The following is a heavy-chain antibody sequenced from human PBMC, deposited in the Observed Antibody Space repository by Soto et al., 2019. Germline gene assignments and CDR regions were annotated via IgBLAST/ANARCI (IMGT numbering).Heavy chain of an antibody. CDR1: GFTFNNGW. D-gene: IGHD2-15*01. V-gene: IGHV3-15*01. CDR2: IKSKVAGGTK. J-gene: IGHJ4*02. CDR3: TTDSTQTFCDGGPCYSVLTKIHDS. Sequence: EVQLVESGGGLVKPGGSLRLSCAASGFTFNNGWMSWVRHAPGKGLEWVGGIKSKVAGGTKDYSAPVQGRFTMSGDDSKNTVHLQMSSLKTEDTAVYYCTTDSTQTFCDGGPCYSVLTKIHDSWGQGTLVTVSS.